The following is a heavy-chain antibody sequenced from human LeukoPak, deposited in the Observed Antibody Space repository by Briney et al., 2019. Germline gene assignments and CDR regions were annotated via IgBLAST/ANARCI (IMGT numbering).Heavy chain of an antibody. Sequence: SVKVSCKPSGGTFLSHTFSWVRQAPGHGLEWIGKITPVIETAKYAQTFQGRVSIYTDRDTTTVYMDLSGLRPDDTADYYCTRVNLRGSNYNWFNPWGQGTRVIVSS. CDR2: ITPVIETA. D-gene: IGHD3-10*01. V-gene: IGHV1-69*08. CDR3: TRVNLRGSNYNWFNP. J-gene: IGHJ5*02. CDR1: GGTFLSHT.